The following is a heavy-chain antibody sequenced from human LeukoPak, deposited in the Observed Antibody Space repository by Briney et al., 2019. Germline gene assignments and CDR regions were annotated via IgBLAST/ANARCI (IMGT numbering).Heavy chain of an antibody. CDR3: ATGYRGYSYGHDY. Sequence: GSVKVSCKVSGYTLTELSMHWVRQAPGKGLEWMGGFDPEDGETIYAQKFQGRVTMTEDTSTDTAYMELSSLRPEDTAVYYCATGYRGYSYGHDYWGQGTLVTVAS. CDR2: FDPEDGET. CDR1: GYTLTELS. J-gene: IGHJ4*02. V-gene: IGHV1-24*01. D-gene: IGHD5-18*01.